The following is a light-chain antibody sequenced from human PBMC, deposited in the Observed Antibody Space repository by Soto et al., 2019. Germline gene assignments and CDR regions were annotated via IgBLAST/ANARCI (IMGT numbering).Light chain of an antibody. CDR3: QQRSEWPIT. CDR1: QSISTY. J-gene: IGKJ5*01. V-gene: IGKV3-11*01. Sequence: EIVLTQSPATLSLSRGERAGLSCRASQSISTYLSWYQQKPVQAPRLFIYDASNRATGIPARFSGSGSGTDFTLTISSLEPEDFAVYYCQQRSEWPITFGQGTRLEI. CDR2: DAS.